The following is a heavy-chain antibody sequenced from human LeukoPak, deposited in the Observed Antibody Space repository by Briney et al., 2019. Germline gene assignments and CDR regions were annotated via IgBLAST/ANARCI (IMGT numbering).Heavy chain of an antibody. Sequence: QPGGSLRLSCAASGFTFSSYNMNWVRQAPGKGLEWVAVISYDGSNKYYADSVKGRFTISRDNSKNTLYLQMNSLRAEDTAVYYCAREGLCGGDCYSPRKVYYMDVWGKGTTVTVSS. CDR1: GFTFSSYN. CDR3: AREGLCGGDCYSPRKVYYMDV. J-gene: IGHJ6*03. V-gene: IGHV3-30*03. CDR2: ISYDGSNK. D-gene: IGHD2-21*02.